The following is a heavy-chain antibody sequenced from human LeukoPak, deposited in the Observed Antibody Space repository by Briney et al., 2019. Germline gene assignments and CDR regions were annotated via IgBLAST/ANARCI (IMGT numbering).Heavy chain of an antibody. CDR1: GFTFTSYA. CDR2: ISGSARST. CDR3: AKDLTSYDYGDYGGSDY. D-gene: IGHD4-17*01. Sequence: QPGGSLRLSCAASGFTFTSYAMSWVRQAPGKGLEWVSAISGSARSTFYADSVKGRFTISRDNSKDMVYLHMNSLRAEDTAIYYCAKDLTSYDYGDYGGSDYWGQGTLVTVSS. J-gene: IGHJ4*02. V-gene: IGHV3-23*01.